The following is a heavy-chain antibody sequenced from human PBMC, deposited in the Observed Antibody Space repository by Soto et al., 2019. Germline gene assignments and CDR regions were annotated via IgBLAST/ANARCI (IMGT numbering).Heavy chain of an antibody. D-gene: IGHD6-19*01. Sequence: EVQLVESGGGLVQPGGSLRLSCAASGFIFSSYWMSWVRQTPGKGLEWVASIKQDGSEKYYVESVKGRFTISRDNTRNSLSLQMNSLRAEDTAVYFCARDRGSGLYRAGSDYWGQGTQVTVSS. J-gene: IGHJ4*02. CDR3: ARDRGSGLYRAGSDY. CDR1: GFIFSSYW. CDR2: IKQDGSEK. V-gene: IGHV3-7*01.